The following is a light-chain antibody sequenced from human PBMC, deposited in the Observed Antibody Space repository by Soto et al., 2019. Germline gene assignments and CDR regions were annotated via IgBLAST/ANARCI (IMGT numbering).Light chain of an antibody. Sequence: IQMTQSPSSLSASVGDRVTITCQASQDITNYLIWYQQKPGKATNLLIYDASSLGTGVSSRFIGSGSGTHFTLTISSLQPEDIATYYCQQFDSVPCTFGQGTKLEIK. V-gene: IGKV1-33*01. J-gene: IGKJ2*02. CDR2: DAS. CDR3: QQFDSVPCT. CDR1: QDITNY.